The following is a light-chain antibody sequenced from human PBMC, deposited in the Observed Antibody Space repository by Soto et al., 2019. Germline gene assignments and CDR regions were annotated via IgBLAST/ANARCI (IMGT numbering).Light chain of an antibody. CDR2: KAS. CDR1: QNINSL. CDR3: QQYKSYWT. Sequence: DIQMSQSPSSQSASVGDRLTIPCRASQNINSLLAWYQQKPGKAPNLLIYKASSLETGVPSRFSGSGSGTEFTLTISSLQPDDFASYHCQQYKSYWTFGQGTKVDIK. V-gene: IGKV1-5*03. J-gene: IGKJ1*01.